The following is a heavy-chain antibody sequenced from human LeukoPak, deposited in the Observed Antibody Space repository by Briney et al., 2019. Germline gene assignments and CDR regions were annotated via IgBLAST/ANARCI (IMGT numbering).Heavy chain of an antibody. Sequence: GGSLRLSCAASGFTFSSYSMNWVRQAPGKGLEWVSSISSSSSYIYYADSVKGRFTISRDNAKNSLYLQMNSLRAEDTAVYYCAKAGKFVVVPAALGSWGQGTLVTVSS. CDR3: AKAGKFVVVPAALGS. D-gene: IGHD2-2*01. J-gene: IGHJ4*02. CDR2: ISSSSSYI. CDR1: GFTFSSYS. V-gene: IGHV3-21*04.